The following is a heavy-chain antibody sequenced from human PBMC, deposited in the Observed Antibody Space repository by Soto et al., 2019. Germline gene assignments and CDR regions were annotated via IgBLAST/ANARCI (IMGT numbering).Heavy chain of an antibody. J-gene: IGHJ5*02. CDR1: GDTVSNFA. D-gene: IGHD5-18*01. CDR2: IIPTFGTT. CDR3: ARVDTSLFEGGEWFDP. V-gene: IGHV1-69*01. Sequence: QVQLVQSGAEVKKPGSSVKVSCKASGDTVSNFAIIWVRQAPGQGLEWMGGIIPTFGTTDYAQSFQGRVSITADESTHTAYMELYSLRSGDTAIYFCARVDTSLFEGGEWFDPWGQGTLITVSS.